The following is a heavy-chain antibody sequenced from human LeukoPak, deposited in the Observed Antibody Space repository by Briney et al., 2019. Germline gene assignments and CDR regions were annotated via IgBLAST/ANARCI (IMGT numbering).Heavy chain of an antibody. J-gene: IGHJ4*02. CDR2: ISYSGGA. Sequence: SETLSLTCPVSGDSINTYYWSWIRQPPGKGLESIGYISYSGGANYNPSLKSRVTISVDTSKNQFSLKLSSVTAADTAVYYCARGKVNYYDTSGYYGGNYFDYWGQGALVTVSS. CDR3: ARGKVNYYDTSGYYGGNYFDY. D-gene: IGHD3-22*01. CDR1: GDSINTYY. V-gene: IGHV4-59*01.